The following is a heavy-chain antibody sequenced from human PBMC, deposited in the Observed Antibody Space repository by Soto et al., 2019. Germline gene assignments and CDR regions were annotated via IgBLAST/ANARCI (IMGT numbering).Heavy chain of an antibody. CDR1: GGSLSGYY. J-gene: IGHJ4*02. CDR2: IYYAGTT. Sequence: SETLSLTCSVSGGSLSGYYWTWTRQPPGKGLEWIGYIYYAGTTAYNPSLKSRVTISLDTSKNHFSLKMDSVTAADTAVYYCTRLGGYYQALDSWGQGTQVTVSS. CDR3: TRLGGYYQALDS. V-gene: IGHV4-59*08. D-gene: IGHD3-3*01.